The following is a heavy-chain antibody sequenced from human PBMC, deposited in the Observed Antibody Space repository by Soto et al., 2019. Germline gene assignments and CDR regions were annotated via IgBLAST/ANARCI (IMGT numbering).Heavy chain of an antibody. CDR2: ISYNANKT. Sequence: SLRLSCGAYGVTLNSYGMHGVRQAPGKGLDWVAVISYNANKTYYADSVKGRFSISRDNSKNTLYLQMNSLRVDDTAIYYCAKGWFYDVLTGPDSWGQGTLVTFSS. D-gene: IGHD3-9*01. CDR1: GVTLNSYG. J-gene: IGHJ5*01. CDR3: AKGWFYDVLTGPDS. V-gene: IGHV3-30*18.